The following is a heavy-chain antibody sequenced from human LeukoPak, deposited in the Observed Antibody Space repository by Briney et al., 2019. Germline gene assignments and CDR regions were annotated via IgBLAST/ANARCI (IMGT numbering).Heavy chain of an antibody. D-gene: IGHD5-24*01. V-gene: IGHV3-30*02. CDR2: IRYDGSNK. J-gene: IGHJ6*02. CDR1: GFTFSSYG. CDR3: ARPWGTTLEMATMGYYGMDV. Sequence: GGSLRLSCAASGFTFSSYGMHWVRQAPGKGLEWVAFIRYDGSNKYYADSVKGRFTISRDNSKNTLYLQMNSLRPEDTAVYYCARPWGTTLEMATMGYYGMDVWGQRTTVTVSS.